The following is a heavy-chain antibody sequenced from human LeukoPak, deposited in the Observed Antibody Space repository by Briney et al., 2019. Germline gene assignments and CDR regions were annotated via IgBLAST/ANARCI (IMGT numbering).Heavy chain of an antibody. J-gene: IGHJ4*02. V-gene: IGHV4-30-4*01. CDR3: SLYCSSTSCYERAFDY. CDR1: GGSISSGDYY. CDR2: IYYSGGT. Sequence: PSETLSLTCTVSGGSISSGDYYWSWIRQPPGKGLEWIGYIYYSGGTYYNPSLKSRVTISVDTSKNQFSLKLSSVTAADTAVYYCSLYCSSTSCYERAFDYWGQGTLVTVSS. D-gene: IGHD2-2*01.